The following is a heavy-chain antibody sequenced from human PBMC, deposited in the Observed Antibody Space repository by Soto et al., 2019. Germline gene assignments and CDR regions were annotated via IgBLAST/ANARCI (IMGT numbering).Heavy chain of an antibody. V-gene: IGHV1-69*10. D-gene: IGHD2-2*01. CDR1: GGSFSSLV. Sequence: SVKVSCKASGGSFSSLVISWLRQAPGQGPEWMGGINPMLGVANFAQKFQDRVTITADESTTTAYMELSSLRSEDTAVYYCARGPAQFDPWGQGTLVTVPQ. CDR2: INPMLGVA. J-gene: IGHJ5*02. CDR3: ARGPAQFDP.